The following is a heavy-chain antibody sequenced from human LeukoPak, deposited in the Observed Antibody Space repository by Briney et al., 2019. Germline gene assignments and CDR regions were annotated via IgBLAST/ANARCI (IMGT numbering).Heavy chain of an antibody. CDR1: GFTFSDYY. CDR3: AKDLAYYYGSGSPPRVFDY. D-gene: IGHD3-10*01. CDR2: ISSSGGTI. Sequence: GGSLRLSCAASGFTFSDYYISWLRQAPGKGLGWVSYISSSGGTIYYADSVKGRFTISRDNSKNTLYLQMNSLRAEDTAVYYCAKDLAYYYGSGSPPRVFDYWGQGTLVTVSS. J-gene: IGHJ4*02. V-gene: IGHV3-11*01.